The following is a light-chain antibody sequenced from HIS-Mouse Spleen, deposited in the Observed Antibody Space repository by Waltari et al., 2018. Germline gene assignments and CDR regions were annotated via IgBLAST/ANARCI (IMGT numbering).Light chain of an antibody. V-gene: IGLV3-10*01. CDR1: ALPKKS. Sequence: SYELTQPPSVSVSPGQTARITCSGDALPKKSAYWYQQKSGQAPVLVLYEDSKRPSGIPERFSGSSSGTMATLTISGAQVEDEADYYCYSTDSSGKHRVFGGGTKLTVL. CDR3: YSTDSSGKHRV. J-gene: IGLJ3*02. CDR2: EDS.